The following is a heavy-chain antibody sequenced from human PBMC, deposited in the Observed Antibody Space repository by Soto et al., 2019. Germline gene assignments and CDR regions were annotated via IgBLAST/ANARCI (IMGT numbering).Heavy chain of an antibody. D-gene: IGHD4-4*01. J-gene: IGHJ5*02. Sequence: EVQLVESGGGLVQPGGSLRLSCAASGFTFSSYWMHWVRQAPGKGLVWVSRINSDGSSTSYADSVKDRFTISRDNAKNTLYLQMNSLRAEDTAVYYCARDPYSSNWFDPWGQGTLVTVSS. V-gene: IGHV3-74*01. CDR2: INSDGSST. CDR3: ARDPYSSNWFDP. CDR1: GFTFSSYW.